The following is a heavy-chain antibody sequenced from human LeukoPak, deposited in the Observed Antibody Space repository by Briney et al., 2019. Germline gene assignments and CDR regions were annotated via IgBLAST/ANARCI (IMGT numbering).Heavy chain of an antibody. CDR3: AKENWEGEYIFDY. Sequence: GGSLRLSCAASGFSFSGYAMSWVRQAPGKGLEWASGIRGSGGSTYYADSVKGRFSISRDNSKNTLYLQMNSLRAEDTAVYYCAKENWEGEYIFDYWGQGTLVTVSS. CDR1: GFSFSGYA. D-gene: IGHD7-27*01. CDR2: IRGSGGST. V-gene: IGHV3-23*01. J-gene: IGHJ4*02.